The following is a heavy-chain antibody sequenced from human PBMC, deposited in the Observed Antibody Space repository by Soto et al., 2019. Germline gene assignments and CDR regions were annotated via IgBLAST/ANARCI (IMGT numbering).Heavy chain of an antibody. CDR3: ARHPMNRYISGWYLWEPYYYGMDV. J-gene: IGHJ6*02. CDR1: GGSLSGYY. Sequence: PSETLSLTCAVYGGSLSGYYWSWIRQSPGKGLEWIGEINHSGGTNYDPSLKSRVTISTDTSRNQFSLKLSSVTAADTAVYYCARHPMNRYISGWYLWEPYYYGMDVWGQGTTVTVSS. CDR2: INHSGGT. V-gene: IGHV4-34*01. D-gene: IGHD6-19*01.